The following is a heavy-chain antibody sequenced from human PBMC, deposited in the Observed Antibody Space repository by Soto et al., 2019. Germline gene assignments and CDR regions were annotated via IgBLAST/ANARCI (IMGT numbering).Heavy chain of an antibody. Sequence: QVQLVESGGGVVQPGRSLRLSCAASGFTFSSYVIHWFRQTPDKGLEWVAFISLDGSNEYYADSVKGLFTISRDNSKNTLYLEMNSLRAEDTAVYYCARDDEGGSDCDLGYWGQGTLVTVSS. CDR1: GFTFSSYV. J-gene: IGHJ4*02. D-gene: IGHD1-26*01. CDR3: ARDDEGGSDCDLGY. CDR2: ISLDGSNE. V-gene: IGHV3-30*04.